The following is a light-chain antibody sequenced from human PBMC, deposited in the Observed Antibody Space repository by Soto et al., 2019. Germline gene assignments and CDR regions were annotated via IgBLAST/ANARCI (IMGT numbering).Light chain of an antibody. CDR3: QQYNTWPPTWT. V-gene: IGKV3-15*01. J-gene: IGKJ1*01. CDR1: QSVSSN. CDR2: GAS. Sequence: EIVMTQYPATLSLSPGERATLSCRASQSVSSNLAWYQQKPGQAPMLLIYGASTRATGIPARFSGSGSVTEFTRTISSLQSEEFAGYYCQQYNTWPPTWTFGQGTKVDIK.